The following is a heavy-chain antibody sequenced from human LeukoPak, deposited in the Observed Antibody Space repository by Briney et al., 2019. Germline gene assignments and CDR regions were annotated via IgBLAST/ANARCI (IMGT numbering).Heavy chain of an antibody. J-gene: IGHJ5*02. Sequence: GGSLRLSCTASGFTFSDYAVNWVRQAPGKGLEWVGFIRSKTYGGTTEYAASVKGRFTISRDDSKSIAYLQMNSLKAEDTAMYYCTSGGYCTNTSCSVWFDPWGQGTLVTVSS. CDR3: TSGGYCTNTSCSVWFDP. D-gene: IGHD2-2*01. V-gene: IGHV3-49*04. CDR2: IRSKTYGGTT. CDR1: GFTFSDYA.